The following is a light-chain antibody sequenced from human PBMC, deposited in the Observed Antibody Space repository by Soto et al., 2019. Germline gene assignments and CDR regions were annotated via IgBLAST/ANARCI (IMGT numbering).Light chain of an antibody. Sequence: QSVRTQPPSASVTPGKRVTISCSGSSSNIGSNYVYWYQQLPGTAPKLLIYRNNQRTSGVPDRFSASKSVTSASLAISGLRSEDEADYYCAAWDDSLSGVVFGGGTKLTVL. CDR2: RNN. CDR1: SSNIGSNY. CDR3: AAWDDSLSGVV. J-gene: IGLJ2*01. V-gene: IGLV1-47*01.